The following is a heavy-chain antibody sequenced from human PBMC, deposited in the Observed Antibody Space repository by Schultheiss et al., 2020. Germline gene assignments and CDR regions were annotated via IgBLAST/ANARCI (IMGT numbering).Heavy chain of an antibody. CDR1: GNRFTSYW. CDR2: IYPGVSDT. CDR3: ARHRPPNAYFDY. J-gene: IGHJ4*02. D-gene: IGHD4/OR15-4a*01. V-gene: IGHV5-51*01. Sequence: GGSLRLSCEGSGNRFTSYWIGWVRQMPGKGLEWMGIIYPGVSDTRYSPSFQGQVTISADKSISTAYLQWSSLKASDTAMYYCARHRPPNAYFDYWGQGTLVTGSS.